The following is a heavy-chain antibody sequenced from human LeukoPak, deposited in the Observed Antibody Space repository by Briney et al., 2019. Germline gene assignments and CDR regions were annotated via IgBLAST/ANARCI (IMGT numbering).Heavy chain of an antibody. Sequence: AEALSLTCTVSGGSISSYYWTWIRQPPGKGLEWIGYIYYSGSTNYNPSLKSRVTISVDTSKNQFSLKLSSVTAADTAVYYCARQGRGYGGNSDYWGQGTLVTVSS. CDR1: GGSISSYY. D-gene: IGHD4-23*01. CDR2: IYYSGST. J-gene: IGHJ4*02. CDR3: ARQGRGYGGNSDY. V-gene: IGHV4-59*08.